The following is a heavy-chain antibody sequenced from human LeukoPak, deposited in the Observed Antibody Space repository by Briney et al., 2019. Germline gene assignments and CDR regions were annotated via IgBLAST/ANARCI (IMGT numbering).Heavy chain of an antibody. D-gene: IGHD6-13*01. CDR3: ILAAAGTEFDS. V-gene: IGHV3-74*01. CDR1: GFTFDEYT. J-gene: IGHJ4*02. Sequence: GGSLILSCAASGFTFDEYTMHWVRQAPGKGLVWVSRIDTDGSSTSYADSVKGRFTISRDNAKNTLYLQMSSLRAEDTAVYYCILAAAGTEFDSWGQGTLVTVSS. CDR2: IDTDGSST.